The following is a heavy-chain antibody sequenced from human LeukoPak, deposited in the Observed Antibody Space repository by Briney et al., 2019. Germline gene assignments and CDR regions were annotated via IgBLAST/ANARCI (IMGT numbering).Heavy chain of an antibody. CDR3: AKDMGGYDYVWGSSNVGIIFDY. CDR1: GFTFSSYA. CDR2: ISWDGGDT. D-gene: IGHD3-16*01. J-gene: IGHJ4*02. V-gene: IGHV3-43D*03. Sequence: GRSLRLSCAASGFTFSSYAMHWVRQAPGKGLEWVSVISWDGGDTYYADSVKGRFTISRDNSQNSLYLQMNSLRPEDAALYYCAKDMGGYDYVWGSSNVGIIFDYWGQGTRVTVSS.